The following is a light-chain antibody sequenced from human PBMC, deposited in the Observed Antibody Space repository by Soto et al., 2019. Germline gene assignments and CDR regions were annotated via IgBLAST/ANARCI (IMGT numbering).Light chain of an antibody. J-gene: IGKJ1*01. CDR3: QQYGSSPPWT. CDR1: QSVSSSY. CDR2: GAS. V-gene: IGKV3-20*01. Sequence: EIVLTQSPGTLSLSPGERATLSCRASQSVSSSYLAWYQQKPGQAPRLLIYGASSRSPGIPDRFSGSGSGRDFTLTISRLEPEDFAIYYCQQYGSSPPWTFGPGTKVEIK.